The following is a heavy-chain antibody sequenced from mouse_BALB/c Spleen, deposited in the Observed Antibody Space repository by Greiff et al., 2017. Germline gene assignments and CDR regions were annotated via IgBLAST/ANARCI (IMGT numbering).Heavy chain of an antibody. Sequence: EVQRVESGGGLVKPGGSLKLSCAASGFTFSDYYMYWVRQTPEKRLEWVATISDGGSYTYYPDSVKGRFTISRDNAKNNLYLQMSSLKSEDTAMYYCARGYYYGSSAWFAYWGQGTLVTVSA. J-gene: IGHJ3*01. CDR3: ARGYYYGSSAWFAY. V-gene: IGHV5-4*02. CDR1: GFTFSDYY. D-gene: IGHD1-1*01. CDR2: ISDGGSYT.